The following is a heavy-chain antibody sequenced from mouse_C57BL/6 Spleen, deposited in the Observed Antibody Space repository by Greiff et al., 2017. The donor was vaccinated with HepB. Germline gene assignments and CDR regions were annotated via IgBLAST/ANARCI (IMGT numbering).Heavy chain of an antibody. J-gene: IGHJ4*01. CDR3: TTWKGYYAMDY. Sequence: EVQLQQSGAELVRPGASVKLSCTASGFNIKDYYMHWVKQRPEQGLEWIGRIDPEDGDTEYAPKFQGKATMTADTSSNTAYLQLSSLTSEDPAFYYCTTWKGYYAMDYWGQGTSVTVSS. CDR1: GFNIKDYY. V-gene: IGHV14-1*01. CDR2: IDPEDGDT.